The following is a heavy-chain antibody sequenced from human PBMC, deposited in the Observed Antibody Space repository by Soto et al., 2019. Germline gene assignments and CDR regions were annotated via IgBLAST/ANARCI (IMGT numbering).Heavy chain of an antibody. J-gene: IGHJ5*02. Sequence: ASVKVSCKASGYTFTSYGISWVRQAPGQGLEWMGWISAYNGNTNYAQKLQGRVTMTTDTSTSTAYMELRSLRSDDTAVYYCARAGPGITIFGVVLNWFDPWGQGTLVTVSS. CDR1: GYTFTSYG. V-gene: IGHV1-18*04. CDR3: ARAGPGITIFGVVLNWFDP. CDR2: ISAYNGNT. D-gene: IGHD3-3*01.